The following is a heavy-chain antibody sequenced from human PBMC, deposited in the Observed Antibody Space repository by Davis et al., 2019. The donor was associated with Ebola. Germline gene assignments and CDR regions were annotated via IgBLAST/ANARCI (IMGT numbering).Heavy chain of an antibody. CDR2: IRSKANSYAT. CDR3: AKDIKGITAAGLDY. Sequence: GGSLRLSCAASGFTFSGSAMHWVRQASGKGLEWVGRIRSKANSYATAYAASVKGRFTISRDNAKNSLYLQMNSLRAEDTALYYCAKDIKGITAAGLDYWGQGTLVTVSS. CDR1: GFTFSGSA. D-gene: IGHD6-13*01. J-gene: IGHJ4*02. V-gene: IGHV3-73*01.